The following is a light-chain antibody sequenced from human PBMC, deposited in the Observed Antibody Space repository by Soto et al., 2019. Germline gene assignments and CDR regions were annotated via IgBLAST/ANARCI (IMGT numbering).Light chain of an antibody. J-gene: IGKJ1*01. CDR2: KAS. CDR3: QQYNSYWT. CDR1: QSISSW. V-gene: IGKV1-5*03. Sequence: DIQMTQSPSTLYGSLGDRVTITCRASQSISSWLAWYQQKPGKAPKLLIYKASSLESGVPSRFSGSGSGTEFTLTISSLQPDDFATYYCQQYNSYWTFGQGTKVEIK.